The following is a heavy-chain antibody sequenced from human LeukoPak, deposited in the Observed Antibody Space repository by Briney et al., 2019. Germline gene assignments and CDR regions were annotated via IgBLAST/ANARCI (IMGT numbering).Heavy chain of an antibody. V-gene: IGHV1-2*02. CDR3: ARDGEAAVAGTNMDV. CDR1: GYTFTGYY. J-gene: IGHJ6*03. Sequence: ASVKVSCKASGYTFTGYYMHWVRQAPGQGLEWMGWINPNSGGTNYAQKFQGRVTMTRDTSISTAYMELSRLRSDDTAVYYCARDGEAAVAGTNMDVWGKGTTVTVSS. D-gene: IGHD6-19*01. CDR2: INPNSGGT.